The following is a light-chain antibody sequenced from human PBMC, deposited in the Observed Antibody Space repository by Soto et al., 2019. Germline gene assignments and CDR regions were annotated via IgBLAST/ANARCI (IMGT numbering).Light chain of an antibody. J-gene: IGLJ2*01. CDR3: SSYAGSNNVV. CDR1: SSDVGGYNY. Sequence: QSALTQPPSASGSPGQSVTISCTGTSSDVGGYNYVSWYQQHPGKAPKLMIYDVSKRPSGVPDRFSGSKSGNMASLTVSGLQAEDEADYYCSSYAGSNNVVFGGGTKLTVL. CDR2: DVS. V-gene: IGLV2-8*01.